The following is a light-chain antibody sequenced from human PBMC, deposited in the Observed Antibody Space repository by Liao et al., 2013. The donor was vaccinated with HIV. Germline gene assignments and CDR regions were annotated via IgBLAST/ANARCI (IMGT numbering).Light chain of an antibody. CDR3: QVWESSREV. CDR2: QDT. J-gene: IGLJ3*02. V-gene: IGLV3-1*01. CDR1: KLGDKF. Sequence: SYELTQPPSVSVSPGQTASITCSGDKLGDKFACWYQQRPGQSPVVVVYQDTKRPSGIPERFSGSNSGNTATLTISRVEAVDEADYYCQVWESSREVFGGGTKLTVL.